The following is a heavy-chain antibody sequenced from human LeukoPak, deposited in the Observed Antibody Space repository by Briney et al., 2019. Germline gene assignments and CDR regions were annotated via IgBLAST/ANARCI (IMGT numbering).Heavy chain of an antibody. V-gene: IGHV1-2*02. CDR1: GYTFTGYY. CDR3: SRGGMITFGGVIVPHDY. D-gene: IGHD3-16*02. Sequence: ASVKVSCKASGYTFTGYYMHWVRQAPGQGLEWMGWINPNSGGTNYAQKFQGRVTMTRGTSTSTAYMELSRLRSDDTAVYYCSRGGMITFGGVIVPHDYWGQGTLVTVSS. J-gene: IGHJ4*02. CDR2: INPNSGGT.